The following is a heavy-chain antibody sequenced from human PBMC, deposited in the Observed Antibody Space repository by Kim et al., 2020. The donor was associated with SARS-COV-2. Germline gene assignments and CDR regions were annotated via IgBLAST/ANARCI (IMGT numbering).Heavy chain of an antibody. D-gene: IGHD6-19*01. CDR3: AKRASGWYIGSNYFDY. CDR1: GFTFSSYG. Sequence: GGSLRLSCAASGFTFSSYGMHWVRQAPGKGLEWVAVISYDGSNKYYADSVKGRFTISRDNSKNTLYLQMNSLRAEDTAVYYCAKRASGWYIGSNYFDYWGQGTLVTVSS. CDR2: ISYDGSNK. V-gene: IGHV3-30*18. J-gene: IGHJ4*02.